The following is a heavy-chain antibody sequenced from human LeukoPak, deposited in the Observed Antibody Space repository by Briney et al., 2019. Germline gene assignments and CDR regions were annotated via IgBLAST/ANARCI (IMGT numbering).Heavy chain of an antibody. CDR2: MNPNSGNT. CDR3: ARRESSGWPGSYDY. J-gene: IGHJ4*02. D-gene: IGHD6-19*01. Sequence: ASGKVSCKASGSTLTSYDINWVRQATGHGLEGRGWMNPNSGNTGYAQTSQGRVTMTRNTSISTAYMELSSLRSEDTAVYYCARRESSGWPGSYDYWGQGTLVTVSS. CDR1: GSTLTSYD. V-gene: IGHV1-8*01.